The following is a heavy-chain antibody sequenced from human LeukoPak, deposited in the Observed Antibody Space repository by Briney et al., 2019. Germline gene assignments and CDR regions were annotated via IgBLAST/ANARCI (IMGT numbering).Heavy chain of an antibody. V-gene: IGHV1-2*06. D-gene: IGHD6-13*01. CDR3: ARVVGQQLVNNYNWFDP. Sequence: GASVKVSCKASGYTFAGYYMHWVRQAPGQGLEWMGQINPNSGGTNYAQKFQGRVTMTRDTSISTAYMELRSLRSDDTAVYYCARVVGQQLVNNYNWFDPWGQGTLVTVSS. CDR1: GYTFAGYY. J-gene: IGHJ5*02. CDR2: INPNSGGT.